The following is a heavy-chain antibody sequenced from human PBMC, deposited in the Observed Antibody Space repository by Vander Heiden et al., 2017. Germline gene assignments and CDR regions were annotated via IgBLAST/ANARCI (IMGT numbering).Heavy chain of an antibody. V-gene: IGHV4-39*01. CDR3: ASRLAGFYVYGGNSWVDP. J-gene: IGHJ5*02. CDR2: IYYSGST. Sequence: QLQLQESGPGLVKPSETLSLPCTVSGGSISSSSYYWGWIRQPPGKGLEWIGSIYYSGSTYYNPSLKSRVTISVDTSKNQFSLKLSSVTAADTAVYYCASRLAGFYVYGGNSWVDPWCHGTLVTVAS. D-gene: IGHD4-17*01. CDR1: GGSISSSSYY.